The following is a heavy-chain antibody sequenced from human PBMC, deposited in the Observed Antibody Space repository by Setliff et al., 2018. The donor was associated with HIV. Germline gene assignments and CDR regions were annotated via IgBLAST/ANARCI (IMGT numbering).Heavy chain of an antibody. CDR2: IVPILGIA. D-gene: IGHD3-22*01. Sequence: ASVKVSCKASGYTLTSYDINWVRQATGQGLEWMGAIVPILGIANSAQKFQGRLTMTRNTSISTAYMEVSSLRSEDTAVYYCARDSDGSSYYHFAHWSQGTLVTVS. CDR3: ARDSDGSSYYHFAH. J-gene: IGHJ4*02. CDR1: GYTLTSYD. V-gene: IGHV1-8*01.